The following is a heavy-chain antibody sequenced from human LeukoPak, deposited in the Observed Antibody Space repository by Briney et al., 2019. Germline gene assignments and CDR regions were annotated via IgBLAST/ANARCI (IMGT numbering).Heavy chain of an antibody. D-gene: IGHD5-18*01. J-gene: IGHJ4*02. Sequence: PGGSLRLSCAASGFTFSTYWMSWVRQAPGKGLEWVANMNQDGSDKYYGDAVKGRFSISRDNAKNSLYLQMNSLRAEDTAVYYCARDKIQGPTLFGHWGQGTLVTVSS. CDR3: ARDKIQGPTLFGH. CDR1: GFTFSTYW. CDR2: MNQDGSDK. V-gene: IGHV3-7*01.